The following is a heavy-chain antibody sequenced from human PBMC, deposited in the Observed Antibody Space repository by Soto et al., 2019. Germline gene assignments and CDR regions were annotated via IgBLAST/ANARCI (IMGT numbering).Heavy chain of an antibody. V-gene: IGHV1-69*13. CDR1: GGTFSSYA. J-gene: IGHJ6*02. D-gene: IGHD2-21*02. CDR3: ASHCGGDCYTAYYYYYGMDV. Sequence: SVKVSCKASGGTFSSYAISWVRQAPGHGLEWMGGIIPIFGTANYAQKFQGRVTITADESTSTAYMELSSLRSEDTAVYYCASHCGGDCYTAYYYYYGMDVWGQGTTVTVSS. CDR2: IIPIFGTA.